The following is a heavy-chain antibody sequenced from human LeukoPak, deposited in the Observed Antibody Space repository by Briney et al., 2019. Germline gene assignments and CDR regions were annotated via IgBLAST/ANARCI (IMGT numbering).Heavy chain of an antibody. V-gene: IGHV4-59*08. CDR3: ARRRYSGYDSFDY. Sequence: PSETLSLTCTVSGDSISPYYWSWIRQPPGKGLECIGYIYYIGTTNYNPSLMSRVTISVDTSKNQFSLQLSSVTAADTAVYYCARRRYSGYDSFDYWGQGTLVTVSS. J-gene: IGHJ4*02. CDR2: IYYIGTT. CDR1: GDSISPYY. D-gene: IGHD5-12*01.